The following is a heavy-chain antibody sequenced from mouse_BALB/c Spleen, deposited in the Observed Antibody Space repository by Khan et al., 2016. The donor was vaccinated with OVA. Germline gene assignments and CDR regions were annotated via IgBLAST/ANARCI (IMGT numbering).Heavy chain of an antibody. D-gene: IGHD2-4*01. V-gene: IGHV2-6*02. Sequence: QVQLKESGPGLVAPSQSLSITCTVSGFSLTSYGVHWVRQPPGKGLEWLVVIWSDGKTTYNSTLKSRLSISKDNPKSQVFLKMNSLQTDDTAMYYFAGNTHMITTVMDYWGQGTSVTVSS. J-gene: IGHJ4*01. CDR2: IWSDGKT. CDR3: AGNTHMITTVMDY. CDR1: GFSLTSYG.